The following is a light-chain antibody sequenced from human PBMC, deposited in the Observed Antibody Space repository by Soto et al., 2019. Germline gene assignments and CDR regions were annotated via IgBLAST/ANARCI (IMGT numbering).Light chain of an antibody. CDR2: AAS. V-gene: IGKV1-27*01. CDR3: QRHNSAPPVT. CDR1: QDIKNY. Sequence: DIQMTQSPSSLSASVGDRVTISCRASQDIKNYLSWYQQKPGKAPKLLIYAASTLQSGVLSRFSGSGSGTAFTLTIRSLQPEDVATYYCQRHNSAPPVTFGPGTKLD. J-gene: IGKJ3*01.